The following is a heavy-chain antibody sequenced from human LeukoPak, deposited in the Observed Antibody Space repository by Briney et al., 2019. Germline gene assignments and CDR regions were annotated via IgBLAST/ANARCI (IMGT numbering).Heavy chain of an antibody. J-gene: IGHJ6*02. V-gene: IGHV3-9*01. CDR3: AKDTSSGSYWSGMDV. CDR1: GFTFDDYA. CDR2: ISWNSGSI. Sequence: GGSLRLSCAASGFTFDDYAMHWVRQAPGKGLEWVSGISWNSGSIGYADSVKGRFTISGDNAKNPLYLQMNSLRAEDTALYYCAKDTSSGSYWSGMDVWGQGTTVTVSS. D-gene: IGHD3-10*01.